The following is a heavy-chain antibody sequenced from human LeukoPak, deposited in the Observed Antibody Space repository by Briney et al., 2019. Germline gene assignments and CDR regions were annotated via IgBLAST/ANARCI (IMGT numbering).Heavy chain of an antibody. CDR1: GGSISSSSYY. D-gene: IGHD3-10*01. V-gene: IGHV4-39*07. Sequence: SETLSLACTVSGGSISSSSYYWGRIRQPPGKGLERIGSIYYSGSTYYNPSLKSRVTISVDTSKNQFSLKLSSVTAADTAVYYCARSTSITSGAFDIWRQGTMVTVSS. CDR2: IYYSGST. CDR3: ARSTSITSGAFDI. J-gene: IGHJ3*02.